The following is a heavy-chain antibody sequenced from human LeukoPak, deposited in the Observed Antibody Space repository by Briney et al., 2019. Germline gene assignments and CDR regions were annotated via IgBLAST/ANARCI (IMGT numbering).Heavy chain of an antibody. D-gene: IGHD1-1*01. J-gene: IGHJ4*02. CDR3: ARDLGTLYTAFDY. V-gene: IGHV4-38-2*02. CDR1: GYSISSGCY. Sequence: PSETLSLTCAVSGYSISSGCYWGWIRQPPGKGLEWIGSIFHSGSTYYNPSLKSRVSISVDTSKNQVSLRLSSVTAADTAVYYCARDLGTLYTAFDYWGQGTLVTVSS. CDR2: IFHSGST.